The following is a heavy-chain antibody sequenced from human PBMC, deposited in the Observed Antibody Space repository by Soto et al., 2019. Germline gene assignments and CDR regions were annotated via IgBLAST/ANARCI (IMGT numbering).Heavy chain of an antibody. CDR1: GGSISSYY. CDR2: IYYSGST. Sequence: SETLSLTCTVSGGSISSYYWSRIRQPPGKGLEWIGYIYYSGSTNYNPSLKSRVTISVDTSKNQFSLKLSSVTAADTAVYYCARVTFLGSAHGIDYWGQGTLVTVSS. V-gene: IGHV4-59*01. D-gene: IGHD3-16*01. CDR3: ARVTFLGSAHGIDY. J-gene: IGHJ4*02.